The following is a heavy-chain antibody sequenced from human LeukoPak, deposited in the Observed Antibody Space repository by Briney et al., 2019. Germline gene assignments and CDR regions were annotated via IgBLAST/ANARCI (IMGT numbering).Heavy chain of an antibody. Sequence: GGSLRLSCAASGFTFSSYGMHWVRQAPGKGPEWVAFIRYDGSNKYYADSVKGRFTISRDNSKNTLYLQMNSLRAEDTAVYYCANLADYDFWSGYYLDAFDIWGQGTMVTVSS. CDR3: ANLADYDFWSGYYLDAFDI. V-gene: IGHV3-30*02. CDR2: IRYDGSNK. J-gene: IGHJ3*02. CDR1: GFTFSSYG. D-gene: IGHD3-3*01.